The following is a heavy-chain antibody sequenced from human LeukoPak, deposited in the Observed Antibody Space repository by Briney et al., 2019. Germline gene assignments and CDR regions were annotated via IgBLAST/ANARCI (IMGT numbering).Heavy chain of an antibody. D-gene: IGHD3-9*01. Sequence: PGGSLRLSCAASGFTFSTYGMHWVRQAPGKGLEGVAVIWYDGSNKYYGDSVKGRFIISRDNSKNTLYLQMKSLRAEDTAVYYCEREGIEYYDILTGHRAYFDYWGQGTLVTVSS. CDR2: IWYDGSNK. CDR1: GFTFSTYG. CDR3: EREGIEYYDILTGHRAYFDY. J-gene: IGHJ4*02. V-gene: IGHV3-33*01.